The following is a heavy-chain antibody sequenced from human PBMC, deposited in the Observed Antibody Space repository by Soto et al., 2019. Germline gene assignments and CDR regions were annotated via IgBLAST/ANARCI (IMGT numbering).Heavy chain of an antibody. Sequence: QVQLLQSGAAVKKPGASVEVSCKASGFPFSAYYIYWVRQAPGQGLEWIGRINTNSGGTNNAHKFQGRVTMTRDTSTSTVYMELSALIPDDTAVYYCARSLLDEYSSSWRSAYYGMDVWGQGTTVTVAS. J-gene: IGHJ6*02. CDR2: INTNSGGT. CDR1: GFPFSAYY. CDR3: ARSLLDEYSSSWRSAYYGMDV. D-gene: IGHD6-13*01. V-gene: IGHV1-2*07.